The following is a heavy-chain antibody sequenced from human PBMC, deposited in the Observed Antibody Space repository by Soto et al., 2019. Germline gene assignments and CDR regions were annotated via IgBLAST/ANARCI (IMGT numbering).Heavy chain of an antibody. CDR3: ARHGIRSQQLETRKGGKTRRTPPTGSF. Sequence: LETLSLTCTVSGCAISSSSYYWGWIRQPPGKGVGWVGGIYYRGSTYYNPSLKSRVTISVATSKNQVPLPLSSVTAADTAVYYCARHGIRSQQLETRKGGKTRRTPPTGSFWSQGTLVTVSS. D-gene: IGHD6-13*01. V-gene: IGHV4-39*01. J-gene: IGHJ4*02. CDR1: GCAISSSSYY. CDR2: IYYRGST.